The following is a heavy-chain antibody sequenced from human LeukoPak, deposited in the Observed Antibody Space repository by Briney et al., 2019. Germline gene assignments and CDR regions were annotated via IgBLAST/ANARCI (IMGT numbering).Heavy chain of an antibody. CDR3: ARHLGDYVWGSYGIFDY. D-gene: IGHD3-16*01. CDR2: INHSGST. CDR1: GGSFSGYY. Sequence: PSETLSLTCAVYGGSFSGYYWSWIRQPPGKGLEWIGEINHSGSTNYNPSLKSRVTISVDTSKNQFSLKLSSVTAADTAVYYCARHLGDYVWGSYGIFDYWGQGTLVTVSS. V-gene: IGHV4-34*01. J-gene: IGHJ4*02.